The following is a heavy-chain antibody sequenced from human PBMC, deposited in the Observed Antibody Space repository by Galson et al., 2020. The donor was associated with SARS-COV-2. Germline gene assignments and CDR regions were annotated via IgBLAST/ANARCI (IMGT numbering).Heavy chain of an antibody. J-gene: IGHJ6*02. V-gene: IGHV1-2*02. CDR2: INPNSGGT. Sequence: ASVKVSCKASGYTFTGYYMHWVRQAPGQGLEWMGWINPNSGGTNYAQKFQGRVTMTRDTSISTAYMELSRLRSDDTAVYYCARAGLDYGSGRYCYGMDVWGQGTTVTVSS. CDR3: ARAGLDYGSGRYCYGMDV. D-gene: IGHD3-10*01. CDR1: GYTFTGYY.